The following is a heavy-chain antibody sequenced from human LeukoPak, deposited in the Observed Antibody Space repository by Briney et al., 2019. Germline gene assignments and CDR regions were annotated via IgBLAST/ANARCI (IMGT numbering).Heavy chain of an antibody. Sequence: PGGSLRLSRAASGFTFSSYAMSWVRQAPGKGLEWVSAISGSGGSTYYADSVKGRFTISRDNSKNTLYLQMNSLRAGDTAVYYCAKGEQCLVLAAFDIWGQGTMVTVSS. J-gene: IGHJ3*02. CDR1: GFTFSSYA. D-gene: IGHD6-19*01. CDR2: ISGSGGST. CDR3: AKGEQCLVLAAFDI. V-gene: IGHV3-23*01.